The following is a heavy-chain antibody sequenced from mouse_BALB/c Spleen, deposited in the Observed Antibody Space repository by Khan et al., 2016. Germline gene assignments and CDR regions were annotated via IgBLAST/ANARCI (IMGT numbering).Heavy chain of an antibody. V-gene: IGHV1-9*01. CDR3: ARSGVWLLRKGNFDY. D-gene: IGHD2-3*01. CDR2: ILPGSGSP. Sequence: QVQLQQSGAELMKPGSSVKISCKATGYTFSSYWIEWVKQRPGHGLEWIGEILPGSGSPNYNEKFKGKATFTADTSSNTAYMQLSSLTSEDSAVYYWARSGVWLLRKGNFDYWGQGTTLTVSS. J-gene: IGHJ2*01. CDR1: GYTFSSYW.